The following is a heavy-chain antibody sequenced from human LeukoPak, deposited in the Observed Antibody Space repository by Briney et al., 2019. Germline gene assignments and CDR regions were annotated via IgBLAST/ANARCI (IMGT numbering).Heavy chain of an antibody. CDR1: GFSLPTSGMC. CDR3: ARGSSHGFDY. J-gene: IGHJ4*02. V-gene: IGHV2-70*01. Sequence: SGPALVKPPQTLTLTCTFSGFSLPTSGMCVSWIRQPPGKALEWLALIDWDDDKSYSTSLKTRLTISKDTSKNQVVLTMTNMDPVDTATYYCARGSSHGFDYWGQGTLVTVSS. CDR2: IDWDDDK.